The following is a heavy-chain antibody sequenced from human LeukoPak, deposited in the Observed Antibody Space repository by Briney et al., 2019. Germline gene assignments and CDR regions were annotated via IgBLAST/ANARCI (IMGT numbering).Heavy chain of an antibody. CDR2: INQDGGAK. CDR3: ARIRGDGSTFDS. Sequence: PGGSLRLSCAASGFTFSSYWMSWVRQAPGKGLEWVANINQDGGAKYYVASVKGRFTISRDNAKNSLYLQMNGLRAEDTAVYYCARIRGDGSTFDSWGQGTLVTVSS. V-gene: IGHV3-7*04. CDR1: GFTFSSYW. J-gene: IGHJ4*02. D-gene: IGHD5-24*01.